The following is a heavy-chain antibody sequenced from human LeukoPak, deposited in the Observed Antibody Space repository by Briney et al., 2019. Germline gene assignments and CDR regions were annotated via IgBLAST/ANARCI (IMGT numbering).Heavy chain of an antibody. V-gene: IGHV4-39*01. D-gene: IGHD3-22*01. CDR2: IYYSGST. Sequence: SETLSLTCTVSGGSISSSSSYWGWVRQPPGKGLEWVGSIYYSGSTYYNPSLKRRVTISVDTSKNHSSLKLSSVTAADTAVYYCARLAGGYSGYVHSSSPIPQGYDSSGYGFDYWGQGTLVTVSS. CDR1: GGSISSSSSY. CDR3: ARLAGGYSGYVHSSSPIPQGYDSSGYGFDY. J-gene: IGHJ4*02.